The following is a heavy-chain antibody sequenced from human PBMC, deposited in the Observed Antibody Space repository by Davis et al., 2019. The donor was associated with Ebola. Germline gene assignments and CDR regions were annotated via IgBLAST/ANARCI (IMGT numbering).Heavy chain of an antibody. CDR3: ARGHNYAHEY. J-gene: IGHJ4*02. CDR1: GYTFTDYN. Sequence: ASVKVSCKASGYTFTDYNIHWMRPAPGQGLEWLGRVILKSGATNYAQKFQGGVTMTRDTSISTVYMELSSLRYDDTADYYCARGHNYAHEYWGQGTLVTVSS. D-gene: IGHD4-11*01. CDR2: VILKSGAT. V-gene: IGHV1-2*06.